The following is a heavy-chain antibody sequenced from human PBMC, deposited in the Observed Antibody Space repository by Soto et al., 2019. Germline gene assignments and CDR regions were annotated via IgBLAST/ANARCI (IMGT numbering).Heavy chain of an antibody. CDR2: IIPILGMA. CDR1: GGTFSSYT. Sequence: QVQLVQSGDEVKKPGSSVKVSCKASGGTFSSYTINWMRQAPGQGLEWMAKIIPILGMANYAQKFQGRVTITADKSTGTAYMELSGLRSEDTAVYYCAGGAYCGGDCYTSVDWYFDLWGRGTLVTVSS. V-gene: IGHV1-69*02. CDR3: AGGAYCGGDCYTSVDWYFDL. D-gene: IGHD2-21*02. J-gene: IGHJ2*01.